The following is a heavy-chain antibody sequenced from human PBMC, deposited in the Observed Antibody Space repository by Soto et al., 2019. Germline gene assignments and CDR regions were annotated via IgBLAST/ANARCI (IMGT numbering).Heavy chain of an antibody. CDR3: ARDTFSGESSGPHY. CDR2: IYPGDSDT. CDR1: GYSFSRYW. D-gene: IGHD3-22*01. J-gene: IGHJ4*02. Sequence: GESLQISWKGSGYSFSRYWIAWVRPTPGKGLEWMGLIYPGDSDTRYSPSFQGQVTISADKSITTAYLQWSSLKASDTAIYYCARDTFSGESSGPHYWGQGTLVTVSS. V-gene: IGHV5-51*01.